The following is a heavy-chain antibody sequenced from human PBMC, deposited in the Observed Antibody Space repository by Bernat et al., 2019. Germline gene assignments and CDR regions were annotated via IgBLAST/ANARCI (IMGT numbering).Heavy chain of an antibody. CDR2: IWYDGSNK. V-gene: IGHV3-33*01. Sequence: QVQLVESGGGVVQPGTSLRLSCAASGFTFSTYGMHWVRQAPGKGLEWVTIIWYDGSNKYYADSVKGRFTISRDNSKNTMYLQMNSLRAEDTAVYYCARGGYSYVGDYWGQGTLVTVSS. D-gene: IGHD5-18*01. CDR3: ARGGYSYVGDY. J-gene: IGHJ4*02. CDR1: GFTFSTYG.